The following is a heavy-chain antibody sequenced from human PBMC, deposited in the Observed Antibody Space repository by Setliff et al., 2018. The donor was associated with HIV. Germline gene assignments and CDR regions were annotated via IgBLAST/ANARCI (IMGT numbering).Heavy chain of an antibody. CDR2: INHSGST. Sequence: NPSETLSLTCAVYGGSFSGYYWSWIRQPPGKGLEWIGEINHSGSTNYNQSLKSRVTISVDTSKNQFSLNLSSVTAADTAVYYCASMERGSGFSNRNYFDYWGQGTLVTVSS. CDR1: GGSFSGYY. CDR3: ASMERGSGFSNRNYFDY. V-gene: IGHV4-34*01. D-gene: IGHD6-19*01. J-gene: IGHJ4*02.